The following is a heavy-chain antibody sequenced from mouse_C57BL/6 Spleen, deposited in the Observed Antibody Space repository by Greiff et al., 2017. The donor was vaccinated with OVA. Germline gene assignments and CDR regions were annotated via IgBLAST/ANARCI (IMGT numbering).Heavy chain of an antibody. J-gene: IGHJ3*01. CDR2: IYPGDGDT. D-gene: IGHD1-1*02. Sequence: VQLQQSGPELVKPGASVKISCKASGYAFSSSWMNWVKQRPGKGLEWIGRIYPGDGDTNYNGKFKGKATLTADKSSSTAYMQLSSLTSEDSAVYFCARGGYGLQAWFAYWGQGTLGTVSA. CDR1: GYAFSSSW. V-gene: IGHV1-82*01. CDR3: ARGGYGLQAWFAY.